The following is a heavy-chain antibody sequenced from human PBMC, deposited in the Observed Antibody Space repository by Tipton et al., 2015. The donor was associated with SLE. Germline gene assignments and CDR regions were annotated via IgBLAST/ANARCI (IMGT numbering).Heavy chain of an antibody. CDR1: GYSFTTYW. CDR2: VFPGDSDT. CDR3: ARQQRGGYYYYGLDV. V-gene: IGHV5-51*03. J-gene: IGHJ6*02. Sequence: QLVQSGAEVKESGEFLKISCKGSGYSFTTYWIGWARQMSGKGLEWMGIVFPGDSDTRYSPSFQGQVTMSAEKSISTAYLQWSSLKASDTGIYYCARQQRGGYYYYGLDVWGQGTTVAIAS. D-gene: IGHD3-16*01.